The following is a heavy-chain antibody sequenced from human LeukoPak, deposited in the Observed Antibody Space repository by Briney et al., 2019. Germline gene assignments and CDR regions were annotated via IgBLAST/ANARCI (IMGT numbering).Heavy chain of an antibody. V-gene: IGHV4-38-2*01. D-gene: IGHD2-2*01. Sequence: SETLSLTCAVSGYSISSGYYWGWIRQPPGKGLEWIGSIYHSGSTYYNPSLKSRVTISVDKSKNQFSLKLSSVTAADTAVYYCARTPVTPAASDYWGQGTLVTVSS. CDR2: IYHSGST. CDR3: ARTPVTPAASDY. J-gene: IGHJ4*02. CDR1: GYSISSGYY.